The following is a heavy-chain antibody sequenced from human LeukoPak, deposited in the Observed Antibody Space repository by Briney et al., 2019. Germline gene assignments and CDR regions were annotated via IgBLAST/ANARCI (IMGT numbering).Heavy chain of an antibody. CDR3: AKLTTVTTLSALDY. Sequence: PGASLKISSKGSGYRFTSYWIGWVHRMPGKGLEWVSAISGSGGSTYYADSVKGRFTISRDNSKNTLYLQMNSLRAEDTAVYYCAKLTTVTTLSALDYWGQGTPVTVSS. D-gene: IGHD4-17*01. V-gene: IGHV3-23*01. CDR2: ISGSGGST. CDR1: GYRFTSYW. J-gene: IGHJ4*02.